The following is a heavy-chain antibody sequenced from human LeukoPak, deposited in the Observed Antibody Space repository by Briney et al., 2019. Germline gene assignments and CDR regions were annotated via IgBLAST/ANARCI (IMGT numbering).Heavy chain of an antibody. CDR2: IIPILGTA. D-gene: IGHD3-10*01. V-gene: IGHV1-69*11. CDR3: ARDRVLLGYY. J-gene: IGHJ4*02. CDR1: GGTFSSYA. Sequence: EASVKVSCKASGGTFSSYAISWVRQAPGQGLEWMGRIIPILGTANYAQKFQGRVTITTDEPTSTAYMELSSLRSEDTAVYYCARDRVLLGYYWGQGTLVTVSS.